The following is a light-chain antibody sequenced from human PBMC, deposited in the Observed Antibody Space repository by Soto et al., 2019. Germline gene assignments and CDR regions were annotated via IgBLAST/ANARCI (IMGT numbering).Light chain of an antibody. V-gene: IGKV3-15*01. CDR3: QHGRS. CDR2: DAS. CDR1: ENVYGN. J-gene: IGKJ1*01. Sequence: EIVMTQSPATLSVSPGERATLSCRASENVYGNVAWYQQKPGQAPSLLIYDASTRATDIPAWFSGSGSGTEFTLTISSLQSADCAIYFCQHGRSFGQGTKV.